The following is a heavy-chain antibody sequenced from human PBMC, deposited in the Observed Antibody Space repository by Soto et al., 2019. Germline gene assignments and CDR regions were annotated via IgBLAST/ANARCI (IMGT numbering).Heavy chain of an antibody. CDR3: ARSLFDWLIFAWFDP. V-gene: IGHV4-39*01. J-gene: IGHJ5*02. Sequence: SETLSLTCTVSGGSISSSSYYWGWIRQPPGKGLEWIGSIYYSGSTYYNPSLKSRDTISVDTSKNQFSLKLSSVTAADTAVYYCARSLFDWLIFAWFDPWGQGTLVTVSS. D-gene: IGHD3-9*01. CDR1: GGSISSSSYY. CDR2: IYYSGST.